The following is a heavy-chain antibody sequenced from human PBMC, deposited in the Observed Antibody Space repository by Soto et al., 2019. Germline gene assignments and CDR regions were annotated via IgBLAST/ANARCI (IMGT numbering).Heavy chain of an antibody. CDR3: TTDSYSTMVLVRFDY. Sequence: EVQLVESGGGLVQPGESLRLSCAASGFTFTNAWINWVRQAPGKGLEWVARIKSKTKGGTTDYAAPVKGRCAVSRDDSKNKVYLQMNSLKIEDTAVYYCTTDSYSTMVLVRFDYWGHGTLVTVSS. V-gene: IGHV3-15*07. CDR2: IKSKTKGGTT. CDR1: GFTFTNAW. D-gene: IGHD3-22*01. J-gene: IGHJ4*01.